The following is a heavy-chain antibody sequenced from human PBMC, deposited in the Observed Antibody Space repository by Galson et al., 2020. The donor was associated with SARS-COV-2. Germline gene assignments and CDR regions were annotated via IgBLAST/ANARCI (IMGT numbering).Heavy chain of an antibody. J-gene: IGHJ2*01. D-gene: IGHD3-10*01. V-gene: IGHV5-51*01. Sequence: PGESLKISCQGSGYTFTNYWIAWVRQMPGKGLEWMGIIYPEDSATRYSTSFEGQVTISADKSISTAYLQWSSLKASDTAMYYCAITGNLVRWPRGYFDVWGRGTLVTVSS. CDR3: AITGNLVRWPRGYFDV. CDR1: GYTFTNYW. CDR2: IYPEDSAT.